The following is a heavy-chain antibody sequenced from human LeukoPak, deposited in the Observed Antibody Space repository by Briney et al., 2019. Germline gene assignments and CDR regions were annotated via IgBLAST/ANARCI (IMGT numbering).Heavy chain of an antibody. CDR2: IIPIFGTA. CDR3: ATDKKLVALTCYQH. V-gene: IGHV1-69*01. J-gene: IGHJ1*01. CDR1: GGTFSSYA. Sequence: GSSVKVSCKASGGTFSSYAISWVRQAPGQGLEWMGGIIPIFGTANYAQKFQGRVTITADESTSTAYMELSSLRSEDTAVYYCATDKKLVALTCYQHWGQGTLVTVSS. D-gene: IGHD4/OR15-4a*01.